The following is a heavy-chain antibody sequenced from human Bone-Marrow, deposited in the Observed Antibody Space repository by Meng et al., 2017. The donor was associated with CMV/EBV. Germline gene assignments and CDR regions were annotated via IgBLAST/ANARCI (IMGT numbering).Heavy chain of an antibody. CDR3: AKDYRVDYGDYAEYFHH. D-gene: IGHD4-17*01. Sequence: GESLKISCAASGFTFSSYGMHWVRQAPGKGLEWVTFMRYDGSNKYYADSVKGRFTISRDNSKNTLYLQMNSLRAEDTAVYYCAKDYRVDYGDYAEYFHHWGQGTRVTVSS. CDR1: GFTFSSYG. J-gene: IGHJ1*01. V-gene: IGHV3-30*02. CDR2: MRYDGSNK.